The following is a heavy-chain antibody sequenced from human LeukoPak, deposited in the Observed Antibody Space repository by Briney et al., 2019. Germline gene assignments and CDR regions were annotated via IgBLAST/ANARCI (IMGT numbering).Heavy chain of an antibody. J-gene: IGHJ4*02. Sequence: ASVKVSCKASGYTFTGYAMHWVRQAPGQRLEWMGWINAGNGNTKYSQKFQGRVTITRDTSASTAYMELSSLRSEDTAVYYCARDGDTMVRGVNQAPQHFDYWGQGTLVTVSS. CDR2: INAGNGNT. V-gene: IGHV1-3*01. D-gene: IGHD3-10*01. CDR1: GYTFTGYA. CDR3: ARDGDTMVRGVNQAPQHFDY.